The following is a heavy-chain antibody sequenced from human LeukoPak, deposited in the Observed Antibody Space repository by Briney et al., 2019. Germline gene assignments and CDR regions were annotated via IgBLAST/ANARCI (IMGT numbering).Heavy chain of an antibody. CDR3: AIIAGYSSGWYGGY. J-gene: IGHJ4*02. CDR1: GGSISSYY. Sequence: SETLSLTCTVSGGSISSYYWSWIRQPPGKGLEWIGYIYYSGSTNYNPSLKSRVTISVDTSKNQFSLKLSSVTAADTAVYYCAIIAGYSSGWYGGYWGQGTLVTVSS. V-gene: IGHV4-59*12. CDR2: IYYSGST. D-gene: IGHD6-19*01.